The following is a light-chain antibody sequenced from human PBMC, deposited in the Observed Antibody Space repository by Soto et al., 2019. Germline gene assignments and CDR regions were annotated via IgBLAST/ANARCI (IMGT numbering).Light chain of an antibody. CDR2: KAS. Sequence: DIQMTQSPSTLSASVGDRVTITCRASQSISSWLAWYQQKPGKAPKLLIYKASSLESGVPSRFSGSGSGTEFTLPISGLQPDDFATYYCQQYNSYSTFGQGTKVEIK. V-gene: IGKV1-5*03. CDR1: QSISSW. CDR3: QQYNSYST. J-gene: IGKJ1*01.